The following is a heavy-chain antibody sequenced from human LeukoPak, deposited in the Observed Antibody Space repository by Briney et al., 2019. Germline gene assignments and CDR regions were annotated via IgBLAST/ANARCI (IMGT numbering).Heavy chain of an antibody. CDR1: GFSFSSYA. CDR3: AMEIHASGTLVLDY. CDR2: IGVVGST. Sequence: PGESLKISSAASGFSFSSYAMSCVRQGPGKGPEWVSAIGVVGSTYYADSVKGRFTISRDNGKNTLYLQMNSLRVEDTAVYYCAMEIHASGTLVLDYWGQGVLVTVSS. J-gene: IGHJ4*02. V-gene: IGHV3-23*01. D-gene: IGHD3-10*01.